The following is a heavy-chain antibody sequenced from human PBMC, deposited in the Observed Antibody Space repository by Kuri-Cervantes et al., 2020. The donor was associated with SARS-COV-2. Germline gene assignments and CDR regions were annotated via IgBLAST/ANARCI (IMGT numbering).Heavy chain of an antibody. CDR3: ARADVYYYDSRGLGAFDI. V-gene: IGHV4-39*07. J-gene: IGHJ3*02. D-gene: IGHD3-22*01. CDR2: IYYSGST. CDR1: GGSISSSSYY. Sequence: GSLRLSCTVSGGSISSSSYYWGWIRQPPGKGLEWIGSIYYSGSTYYNPSLKSRVTISVDTSKNQFSLKLSSVTAADTAVYYCARADVYYYDSRGLGAFDIWGQGTMVTVSS.